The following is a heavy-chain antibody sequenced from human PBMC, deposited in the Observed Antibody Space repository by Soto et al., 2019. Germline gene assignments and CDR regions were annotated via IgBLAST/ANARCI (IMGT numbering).Heavy chain of an antibody. CDR1: GYAFTGYA. Sequence: ASVKVSCKASGYAFTGYAINWVRQATGQGLEWMGWMHPGNNQHVYTQKFRGRVTISVDTSKNQFSLKLTSVTAADTAVYYCSRGILVWGQGALVTVSS. D-gene: IGHD2-15*01. CDR2: MHPGNNQH. CDR3: SRGILV. V-gene: IGHV1-8*01. J-gene: IGHJ4*02.